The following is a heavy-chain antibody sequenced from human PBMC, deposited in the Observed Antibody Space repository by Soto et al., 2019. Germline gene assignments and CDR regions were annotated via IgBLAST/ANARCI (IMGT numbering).Heavy chain of an antibody. CDR1: GFTFNSYS. CDR3: ARPSSGWENWFDP. Sequence: EVQLVESGGGLVQPGGSLRLSCAASGFTFNSYSMNWVRQAPGQGLVWVSYISSSSTTKYYTDSVKGRFTISRDNAKNSLHLQMNSLRDDDTAVYYCARPSSGWENWFDPWGQGTLVTVSS. D-gene: IGHD6-19*01. CDR2: ISSSSTTK. V-gene: IGHV3-48*02. J-gene: IGHJ5*02.